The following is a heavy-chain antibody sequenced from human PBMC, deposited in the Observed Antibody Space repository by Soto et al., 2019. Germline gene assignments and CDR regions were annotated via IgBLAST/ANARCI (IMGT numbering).Heavy chain of an antibody. J-gene: IGHJ3*02. Sequence: ASVKVSCKASGYTFTTYAMHWVRQAPGQRLEWMGWINTGNGNIKYSQKFLGRVTITRDTSATTAYMELSSLRSEDTAVYYCARANDSSGYYYGDAFDIWGQGTMVTVSS. CDR2: INTGNGNI. CDR1: GYTFTTYA. V-gene: IGHV1-3*04. D-gene: IGHD3-22*01. CDR3: ARANDSSGYYYGDAFDI.